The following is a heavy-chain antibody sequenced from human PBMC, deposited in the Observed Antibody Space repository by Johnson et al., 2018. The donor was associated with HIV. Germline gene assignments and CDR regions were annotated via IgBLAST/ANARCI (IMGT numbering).Heavy chain of an antibody. D-gene: IGHD3-10*01. CDR3: AKEDYYGSGSYDAFDI. V-gene: IGHV3-30*02. Sequence: VQLVESGGGVVQPGGSLRLSCAASGFTFSSYGMHWVRQAPGKGLEWVAFIRYDGSNKYYADYVKGRFTISRDNSKNTLYLQMNSLRAEDTAVYYCAKEDYYGSGSYDAFDIWGQGTMVTVSS. CDR1: GFTFSSYG. CDR2: IRYDGSNK. J-gene: IGHJ3*02.